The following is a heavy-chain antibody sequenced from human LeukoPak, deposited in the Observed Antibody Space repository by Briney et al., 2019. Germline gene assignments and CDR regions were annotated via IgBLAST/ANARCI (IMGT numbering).Heavy chain of an antibody. CDR1: GFTFSTYA. D-gene: IGHD3-22*01. J-gene: IGHJ4*02. V-gene: IGHV3-23*01. Sequence: GGSLRLSCAASGFTFSTYAVNWVRQAPGKGLEWVSTISGSGDSTYYADSMKGRFTISRDNSKDTLYLQMSSVRVDDTAVYYCARDRGRYYDSRGFYWGYYFDSWGQGILVTVST. CDR3: ARDRGRYYDSRGFYWGYYFDS. CDR2: ISGSGDST.